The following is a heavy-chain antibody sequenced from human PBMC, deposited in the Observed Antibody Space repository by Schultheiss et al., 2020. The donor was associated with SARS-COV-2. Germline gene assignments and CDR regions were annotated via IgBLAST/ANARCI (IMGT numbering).Heavy chain of an antibody. V-gene: IGHV4-61*01. CDR2: IYYSGST. CDR3: ARGRITMVQGVITGFDY. CDR1: GGSVTSASDH. J-gene: IGHJ4*02. D-gene: IGHD3-10*01. Sequence: SETLSLTCTVSGGSVTSASDHWSWIRQPPGKGLEWIGYIYYSGSTNYNPSLKSRVTISVDTSKNQFSLKLSSVTAADTAVYYCARGRITMVQGVITGFDYWGQGTLVTVSS.